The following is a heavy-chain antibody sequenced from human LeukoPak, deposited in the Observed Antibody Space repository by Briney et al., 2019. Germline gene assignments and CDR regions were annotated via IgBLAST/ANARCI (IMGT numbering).Heavy chain of an antibody. CDR3: ARDRAGWPTRNAFDY. Sequence: GASVKVSCKASGYTFTSYGISWVRQAPGQGLECMGWISAYNGNTNYAQKLQGRVTMTTDTSTSTAYMELRSLRSDDTAVYYCARDRAGWPTRNAFDYWGQGTLVTVSS. D-gene: IGHD5-24*01. J-gene: IGHJ4*02. V-gene: IGHV1-18*01. CDR2: ISAYNGNT. CDR1: GYTFTSYG.